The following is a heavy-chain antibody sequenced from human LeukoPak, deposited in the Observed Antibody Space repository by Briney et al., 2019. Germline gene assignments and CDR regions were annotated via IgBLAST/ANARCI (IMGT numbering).Heavy chain of an antibody. D-gene: IGHD6-25*01. V-gene: IGHV4-4*02. Sequence: SETLSLTCAVSGGSIINSNWWSWVRQPPGKGLEWIGEIDHSGSTSYNPSLKSRVTMSVDRSQNQFSLRLSTVTAADTAVYYCAREAGNYGMDVWGQGTTVTVSS. CDR3: AREAGNYGMDV. CDR1: GGSIINSNW. CDR2: IDHSGST. J-gene: IGHJ6*02.